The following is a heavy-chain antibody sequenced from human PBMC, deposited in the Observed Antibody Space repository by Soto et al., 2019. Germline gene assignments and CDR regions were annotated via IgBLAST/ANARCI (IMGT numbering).Heavy chain of an antibody. J-gene: IGHJ4*02. CDR3: ARDESYYYGSGPVVYFDY. Sequence: ASVKVSCKASGYTFISYYMHWVRQAPGQGLEWMGIINPSGGSTSYAQKFQGRVTMTRDTSTSTVYMELSSLRSEDTAVYYCARDESYYYGSGPVVYFDYWGQGTLVTVSS. CDR1: GYTFISYY. V-gene: IGHV1-46*01. D-gene: IGHD3-10*01. CDR2: INPSGGST.